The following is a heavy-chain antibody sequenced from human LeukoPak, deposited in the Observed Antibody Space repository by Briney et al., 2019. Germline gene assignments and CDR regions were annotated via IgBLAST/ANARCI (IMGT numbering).Heavy chain of an antibody. CDR1: GFTFSSYS. Sequence: PGGSLRLSCAASGFTFSSYSMNWVRQAPGKGLEWVSYISSSSSTIYYADSVKGRFTISRDNAKNLLYLQMNSLRAEDTAVYYCARGVSWGDGYNYLYRPTYYYYYYMDVWGKGTTVTVSS. CDR3: ARGVSWGDGYNYLYRPTYYYYYYMDV. J-gene: IGHJ6*03. CDR2: ISSSSSTI. V-gene: IGHV3-48*01. D-gene: IGHD5-24*01.